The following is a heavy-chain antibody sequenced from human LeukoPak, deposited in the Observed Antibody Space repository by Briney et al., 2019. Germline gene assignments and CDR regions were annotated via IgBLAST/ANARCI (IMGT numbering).Heavy chain of an antibody. Sequence: GGSLRLSCAASGFTFSTYSMNWVRQAPGKGLEWVSYISSSGSYIYYAESGTGRFTISRDKAKSSRYLQLNSLRDEATAVYNVARDLCHSAPYGRYMAVWGKGSTVTISS. CDR2: ISSSGSYI. D-gene: IGHD4-17*01. CDR1: GFTFSTYS. V-gene: IGHV3-21*01. J-gene: IGHJ6*03. CDR3: ARDLCHSAPYGRYMAV.